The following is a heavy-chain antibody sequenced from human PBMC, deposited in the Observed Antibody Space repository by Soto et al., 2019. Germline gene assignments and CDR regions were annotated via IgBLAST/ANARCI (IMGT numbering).Heavy chain of an antibody. CDR1: GGSISNYY. Sequence: QVQLQESGPGLVKPSETLSLTCTVSGGSISNYYWSWIRQPPGKGLEWIGYIYYSESTNYNPSLKSRVTISVDTSKNQFSLKLSSVTAADTAVYYCARGDGYYNTFDIWAQWTVVTVSS. J-gene: IGHJ3*02. CDR3: ARGDGYYNTFDI. V-gene: IGHV4-59*01. CDR2: IYYSEST. D-gene: IGHD1-26*01.